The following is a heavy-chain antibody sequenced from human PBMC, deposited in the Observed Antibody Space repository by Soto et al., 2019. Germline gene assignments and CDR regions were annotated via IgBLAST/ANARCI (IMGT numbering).Heavy chain of an antibody. CDR3: ASLIHIAAAGSGYYGMDV. CDR2: IYTSGST. J-gene: IGHJ6*02. D-gene: IGHD6-13*01. Sequence: SETLSLTCNVSGGSISSYYWSWIRQPAGKGLEWIGRIYTSGSTNYNPSLKSRVTMSVDTSKNQFSLKLSSVTAADTAVYYCASLIHIAAAGSGYYGMDVWGQGTTVTVSS. V-gene: IGHV4-4*07. CDR1: GGSISSYY.